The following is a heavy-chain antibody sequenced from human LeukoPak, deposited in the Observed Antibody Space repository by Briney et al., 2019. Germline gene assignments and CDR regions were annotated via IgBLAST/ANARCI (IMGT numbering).Heavy chain of an antibody. Sequence: PGGSLRLSCAASGFTFSDHAMRWVRQAPGKGLEWVSAVGIAADTFYPGSVKGRFTISRENAKNSLYLQMNSLRVEDTAVYYCVRQKKSHGNFDYWGQGTLVTVSS. CDR1: GFTFSDHA. CDR2: VGIAADT. V-gene: IGHV3-13*01. D-gene: IGHD1-26*01. CDR3: VRQKKSHGNFDY. J-gene: IGHJ4*02.